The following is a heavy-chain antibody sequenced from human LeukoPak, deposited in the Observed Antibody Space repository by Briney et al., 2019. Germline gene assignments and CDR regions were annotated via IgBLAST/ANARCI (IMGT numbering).Heavy chain of an antibody. V-gene: IGHV3-23*01. CDR1: GFTFSSYA. Sequence: GGSLRLSCAASGFTFSSYAMTWVRQAPGKGLEWVSAISGSGGSTFYADSVKGRFTISRDNSRNTLYLQMNSLRAEDTAVYYCAKLSRWAAGTVGDYFDYWGQGTLVTVSS. D-gene: IGHD1-26*01. CDR3: AKLSRWAAGTVGDYFDY. CDR2: ISGSGGST. J-gene: IGHJ4*02.